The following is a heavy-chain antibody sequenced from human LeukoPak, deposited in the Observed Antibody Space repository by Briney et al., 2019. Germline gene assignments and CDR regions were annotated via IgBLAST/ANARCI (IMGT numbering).Heavy chain of an antibody. D-gene: IGHD3-16*01. V-gene: IGHV1-2*02. CDR2: INPNSGGT. Sequence: ASAKVSCKASGYTFTGYYMHWVRQAPGQGLEWMGWINPNSGGTNYAQKFQARVTMTRDTSISTAYMELSRLRSDDTAVYYCARVRYRLAETYIDYWGQGTLVTVSS. CDR3: ARVRYRLAETYIDY. CDR1: GYTFTGYY. J-gene: IGHJ4*02.